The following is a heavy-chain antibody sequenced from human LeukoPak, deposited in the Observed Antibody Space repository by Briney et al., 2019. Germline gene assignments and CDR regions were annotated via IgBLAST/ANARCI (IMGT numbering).Heavy chain of an antibody. CDR1: GGSISSSSYY. CDR2: IYYSGST. J-gene: IGHJ4*02. V-gene: IGHV4-39*01. CDR3: ARGAVAGIFSY. Sequence: SETLSLTCTVSGGSISSSSYYSGWIRQPPGKGLEWIGSIYYSGSTYYNPSLKSRVTISVDTSKNQFSLKLSSVTAADTAVYYCARGAVAGIFSYWGQGTLVTVSS. D-gene: IGHD6-19*01.